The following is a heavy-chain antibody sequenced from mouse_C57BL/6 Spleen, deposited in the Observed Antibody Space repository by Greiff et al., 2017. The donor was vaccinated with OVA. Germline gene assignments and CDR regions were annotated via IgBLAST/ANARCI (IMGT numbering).Heavy chain of an antibody. CDR3: ARSYYDYHWYCDV. CDR2: IDPEDGET. CDR1: GFNIKDYY. V-gene: IGHV14-2*01. Sequence: VQLQQSGAELVKPGASVKLSCTASGFNIKDYYMHWVKQRTEQGLEWIGRIDPEDGETKYAPKFPGKATITADTSSNTAYLQLSSLTSEDTAVYYWARSYYDYHWYCDVWGTGTTVTVSS. J-gene: IGHJ1*03. D-gene: IGHD2-4*01.